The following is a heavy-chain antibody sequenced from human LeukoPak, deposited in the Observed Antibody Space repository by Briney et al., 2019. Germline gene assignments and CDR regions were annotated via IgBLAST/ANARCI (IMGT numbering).Heavy chain of an antibody. D-gene: IGHD6-6*01. V-gene: IGHV3-30*18. Sequence: GGSLRLSCAASGFTFSSYGMHWVRQAPGKGLEWVAVISYDGSNKYYADSVKGRFTISRDNSKNTLYLQMNSLRAEDTAVYYCAKFTGSSSSSDYWGQGTLVTVSS. CDR2: ISYDGSNK. J-gene: IGHJ4*02. CDR3: AKFTGSSSSSDY. CDR1: GFTFSSYG.